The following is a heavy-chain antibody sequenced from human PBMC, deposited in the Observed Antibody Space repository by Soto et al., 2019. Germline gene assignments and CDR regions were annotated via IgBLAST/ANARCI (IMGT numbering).Heavy chain of an antibody. V-gene: IGHV2-5*02. CDR2: IYWDDDK. CDR1: GFSLSTSGVG. Sequence: QITLKESGPTLVKPTQTLTLTCTFSGFSLSTSGVGVGWIRQPPGKALEWLALIYWDDDKRYSPSLKSRLTLTKHTSKNQVVLNMTNMDPVDTATYYCARSTYYFDYWGQGTLVTVSS. CDR3: ARSTYYFDY. D-gene: IGHD3-16*01. J-gene: IGHJ4*02.